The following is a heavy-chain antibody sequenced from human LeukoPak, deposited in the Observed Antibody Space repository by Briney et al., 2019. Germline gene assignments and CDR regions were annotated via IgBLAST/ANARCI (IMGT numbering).Heavy chain of an antibody. D-gene: IGHD3-10*01. J-gene: IGHJ4*02. Sequence: SETLSLTCTVSGYSISSGYYWGWIRQPPVKGLEWIGSIYHSGTTYYYPSLKGRVTMSVDTSKNQFSLNLSSVTAADTAVYYCARVDGSGRHIPYYFDYWGQGTLVTVSS. CDR1: GYSISSGYY. CDR3: ARVDGSGRHIPYYFDY. V-gene: IGHV4-38-2*02. CDR2: IYHSGTT.